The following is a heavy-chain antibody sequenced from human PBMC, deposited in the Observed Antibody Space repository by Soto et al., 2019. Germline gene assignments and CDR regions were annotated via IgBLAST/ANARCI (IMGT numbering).Heavy chain of an antibody. CDR2: IYSNDDK. Sequence: QITLKESGPTLVKPTQTLTLTCTFSGFSLSTNGVGGGWIRQPPGKALEWLALIYSNDDKRYSPSLRSRLTITKDTSKNQVVLTMTNMDPVDTATYYCAHRPAVTTRLSDWFDPWGQGTLVTVSS. D-gene: IGHD1-1*01. V-gene: IGHV2-5*01. J-gene: IGHJ5*02. CDR1: GFSLSTNGVG. CDR3: AHRPAVTTRLSDWFDP.